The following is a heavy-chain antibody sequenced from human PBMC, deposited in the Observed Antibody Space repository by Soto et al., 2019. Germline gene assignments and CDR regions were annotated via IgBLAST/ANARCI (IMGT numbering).Heavy chain of an antibody. J-gene: IGHJ5*02. CDR1: GFSLSTSGVG. CDR2: IYWDDDK. Sequence: SGPTLVKPTQTLTLTCTFSGFSLSTSGVGVGWIRQPPGKALEWLALIYWDDDKRYSPSLKSRLTITKDTSKNQVVLTMTNMDPVDTATYYCAHRGKGDSSSWYLWAPWGQGTLVTVSS. CDR3: AHRGKGDSSSWYLWAP. D-gene: IGHD6-13*01. V-gene: IGHV2-5*02.